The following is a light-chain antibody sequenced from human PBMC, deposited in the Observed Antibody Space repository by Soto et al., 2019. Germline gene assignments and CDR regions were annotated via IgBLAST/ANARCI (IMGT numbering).Light chain of an antibody. CDR2: NAS. V-gene: IGKV3-15*01. CDR3: QQYNNWPPYT. Sequence: EIVMTQSPATLSVSPGERATLSCRASQTVSNNLAWYQQKPGRAPRLLIYNASARATGIPARFSGSGSGTEFTLTISSLQSEDFAVYYCQQYNNWPPYTFSQGTKLKIK. CDR1: QTVSNN. J-gene: IGKJ2*01.